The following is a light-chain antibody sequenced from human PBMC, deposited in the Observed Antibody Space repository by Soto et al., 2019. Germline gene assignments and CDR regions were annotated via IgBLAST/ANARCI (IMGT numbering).Light chain of an antibody. V-gene: IGKV1-33*01. J-gene: IGKJ5*01. Sequence: IQMTQSPSSLSASVGGRVTITCQASQDISHYLNWYQQKPGKAPKLLIYDASNLEKGVPSRFSGRRSGTDSTFTITGLQPADIATYYCQQYIKIPSTFGQGTRLEIK. CDR2: DAS. CDR3: QQYIKIPST. CDR1: QDISHY.